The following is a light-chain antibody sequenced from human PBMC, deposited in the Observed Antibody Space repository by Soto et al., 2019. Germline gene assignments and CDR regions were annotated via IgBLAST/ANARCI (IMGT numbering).Light chain of an antibody. V-gene: IGKV3-15*01. J-gene: IGKJ1*01. CDR3: QQSYSTPWT. Sequence: EIVMTQSPATLSVSPGERATLSCRASQSVSSNLAWYQQKPGQAPRLLIYGASSLQSGVPSRFSGSGSGTDFTLTSSRLQPEDVATYYWQQSYSTPWTFGQGTKVEIK. CDR2: GAS. CDR1: QSVSSN.